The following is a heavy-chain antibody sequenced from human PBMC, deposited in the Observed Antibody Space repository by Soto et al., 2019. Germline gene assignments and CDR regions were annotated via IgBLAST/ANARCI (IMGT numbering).Heavy chain of an antibody. V-gene: IGHV3-48*01. D-gene: IGHD3-22*01. CDR2: ISSSSSTI. CDR1: GFTFSSYS. J-gene: IGHJ4*02. Sequence: EVQLVESGGGLVQPGGSLRLSCAASGFTFSSYSMNWVRQAPGKGLEWVSYISSSSSTIYYADSVKGRFTISRANAKNSLYLQMTSLRAEDTAVYYCARDYYDSSGYSADFDYWGQGTLVTVSS. CDR3: ARDYYDSSGYSADFDY.